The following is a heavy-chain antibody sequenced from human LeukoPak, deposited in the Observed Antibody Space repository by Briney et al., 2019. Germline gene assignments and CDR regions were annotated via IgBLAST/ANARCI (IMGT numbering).Heavy chain of an antibody. CDR2: ISGSGGST. J-gene: IGHJ2*01. Sequence: GGSLRLSCAASGFTFSSYAMSWVRQAPGKGLEWVSAISGSGGSTYYADSVKGRFTISRDNSKNTLYLQMNSLRAEDTAVYYCAKDRCSGGSCYSAGGYFDLWGRGTLVTVSS. V-gene: IGHV3-23*01. D-gene: IGHD2-15*01. CDR3: AKDRCSGGSCYSAGGYFDL. CDR1: GFTFSSYA.